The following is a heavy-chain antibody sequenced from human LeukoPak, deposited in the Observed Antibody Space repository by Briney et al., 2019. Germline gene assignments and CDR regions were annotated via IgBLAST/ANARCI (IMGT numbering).Heavy chain of an antibody. Sequence: ASVKVSCKASGYTFTSYDINWVRQAPGQGLEWMGWINPNSGGTNYAQKFQGRATMTRDTSISTAYMELSRLRSDDTAVYYCARDPVYYDSSGFNWFDPWGQGTLVTVSS. CDR3: ARDPVYYDSSGFNWFDP. CDR1: GYTFTSYD. J-gene: IGHJ5*02. D-gene: IGHD3-22*01. V-gene: IGHV1-2*02. CDR2: INPNSGGT.